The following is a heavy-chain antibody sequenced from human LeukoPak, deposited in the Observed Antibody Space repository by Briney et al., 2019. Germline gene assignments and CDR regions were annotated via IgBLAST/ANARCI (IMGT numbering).Heavy chain of an antibody. J-gene: IGHJ2*01. D-gene: IGHD5-18*01. Sequence: SETLSLTCTVSGGSISSYYWSWIRQPPGKGLEWIGYIYYGGSTNYNPSLKSRVTISVDTSKNQFSLKLSSVTAADTAVYYCARDPYSYGYWYFDLWGRGTLVTVSS. CDR2: IYYGGST. CDR1: GGSISSYY. V-gene: IGHV4-59*01. CDR3: ARDPYSYGYWYFDL.